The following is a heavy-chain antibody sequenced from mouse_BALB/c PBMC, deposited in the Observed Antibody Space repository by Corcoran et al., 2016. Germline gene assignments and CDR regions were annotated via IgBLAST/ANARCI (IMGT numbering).Heavy chain of an antibody. D-gene: IGHD2-3*01. CDR3: ARGRGYYVNYYAMDY. CDR2: ISYDGSN. V-gene: IGHV3-6*02. CDR1: GYSITSGYY. J-gene: IGHJ4*01. Sequence: DVQPQESGPGLVKPSQSLSLTCSVTGYSITSGYYWNWIRQFPGNKLEWMGYISYDGSNNYNPSLKNRISITRDTSKNQFFLKLNSVTTEDTATYYCARGRGYYVNYYAMDYWGQGTSVTVSS.